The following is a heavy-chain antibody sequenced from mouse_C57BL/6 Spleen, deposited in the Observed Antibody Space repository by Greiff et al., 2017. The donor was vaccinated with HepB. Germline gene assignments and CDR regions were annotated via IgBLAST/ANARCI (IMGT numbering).Heavy chain of an antibody. V-gene: IGHV1-80*01. J-gene: IGHJ3*01. CDR1: GYAFSSYW. D-gene: IGHD1-1*01. Sequence: QVQLKESGAELVKPGASVKISCKASGYAFSSYWMNWVKQRPGKGLEWIGQIYPGDGDTNYNGKFKGKATLTADKSSSTAYMQLSSLTSEDSAVYFCARRGYGSSSAWFAYWGQGTLVTVSA. CDR2: IYPGDGDT. CDR3: ARRGYGSSSAWFAY.